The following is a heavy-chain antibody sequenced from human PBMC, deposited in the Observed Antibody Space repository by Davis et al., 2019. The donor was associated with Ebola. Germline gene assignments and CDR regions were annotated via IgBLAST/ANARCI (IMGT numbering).Heavy chain of an antibody. V-gene: IGHV4-61*01. CDR3: ATNTSSTAGFDS. Sequence: PSETLSLTCSVSGDSITGSGYYYWVWIRQPPGKGLEWIGQIHYGGATNYKPSLKSRFSISVETSKNQFSLRLTSVTAADTAVYYCATNTSSTAGFDSWGQGTLVTVSS. J-gene: IGHJ4*02. CDR1: GDSITGSGYYY. D-gene: IGHD1-1*01. CDR2: IHYGGAT.